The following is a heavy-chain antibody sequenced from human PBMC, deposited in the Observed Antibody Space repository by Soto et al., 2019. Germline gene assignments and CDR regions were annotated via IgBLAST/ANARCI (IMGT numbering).Heavy chain of an antibody. CDR1: GGSFSGYY. CDR2: INHSGST. V-gene: IGHV4-34*01. D-gene: IGHD3-22*01. CDR3: ARVTPSVYYDSSGPRDY. Sequence: PSETLSLTCAVYGGSFSGYYWSWIRQPPGKGLEWIGEINHSGSTNYNPSLKSRVTISVDTSKNQFSLKLSSVTAADTAVYYCARVTPSVYYDSSGPRDYWGQGTLVTVSS. J-gene: IGHJ4*02.